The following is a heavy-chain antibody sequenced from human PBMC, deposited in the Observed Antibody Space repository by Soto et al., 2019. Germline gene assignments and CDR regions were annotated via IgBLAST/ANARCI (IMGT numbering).Heavy chain of an antibody. D-gene: IGHD5-12*01. Sequence: QVQLVQSGAEVKKPGSSVKVSCKASGGTLSSYTISWVRQAPGQGLEWMGRIIPILGIANYAQKFQGTVTITADKSTSTAYMELSSLRSEDRAVYYCARYRRFSGYDYVIWFDPWGQGTLVTVSS. CDR2: IIPILGIA. CDR1: GGTLSSYT. CDR3: ARYRRFSGYDYVIWFDP. J-gene: IGHJ5*02. V-gene: IGHV1-69*02.